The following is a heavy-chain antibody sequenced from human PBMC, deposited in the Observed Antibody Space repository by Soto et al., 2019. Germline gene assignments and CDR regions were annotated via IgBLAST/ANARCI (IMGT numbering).Heavy chain of an antibody. J-gene: IGHJ4*02. CDR2: IIPTFGTP. D-gene: IGHD3-22*01. CDR3: ALSITMIPPKFDH. V-gene: IGHV1-69*13. Sequence: GASVKVSCKASGGTFSTDAVAWVRQAPGQGLEWIGGIIPTFGTPNYAQKFQGRVTIAADESTRTAYMELSSLSSEDTAVYYCALSITMIPPKFDHWGQGTLVTVS. CDR1: GGTFSTDA.